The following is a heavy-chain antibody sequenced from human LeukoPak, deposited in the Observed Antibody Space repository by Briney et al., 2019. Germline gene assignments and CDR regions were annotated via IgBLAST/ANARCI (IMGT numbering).Heavy chain of an antibody. D-gene: IGHD6-6*01. J-gene: IGHJ4*02. Sequence: SETLSLTCTVSGGSISSYYWSWIRQLPGKGLEWIGEINHSGSTNYNPSLKSRVTISVDTSKNQFSLKLSSVTAADTAVYYCARISVAARRGPDYWGQGTLVTISS. V-gene: IGHV4-34*01. CDR2: INHSGST. CDR3: ARISVAARRGPDY. CDR1: GGSISSYY.